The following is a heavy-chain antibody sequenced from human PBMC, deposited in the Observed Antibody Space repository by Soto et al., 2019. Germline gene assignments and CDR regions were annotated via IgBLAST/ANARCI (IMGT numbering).Heavy chain of an antibody. Sequence: QVQLQQWGAGLLKPSETLSLTCAVYGGSFSGYYWSWIRQPPGKGLEWIGEINHRGSTNYNPSLKSRVTISVDTSKNQFSLKLSSVTAADTAVYYCARGPTQWLRLGLDIWGQGTMVTVSS. J-gene: IGHJ3*02. CDR1: GGSFSGYY. V-gene: IGHV4-34*01. CDR2: INHRGST. D-gene: IGHD5-12*01. CDR3: ARGPTQWLRLGLDI.